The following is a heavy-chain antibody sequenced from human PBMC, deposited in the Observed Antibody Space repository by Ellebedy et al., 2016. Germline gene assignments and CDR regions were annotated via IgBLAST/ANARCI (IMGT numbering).Heavy chain of an antibody. CDR1: RGPFSSYA. CDR3: AAVGGGYTGR. CDR2: IIPILGIA. J-gene: IGHJ4*02. D-gene: IGHD6-19*01. Sequence: ASVKVSCKAFRGPFSSYAISWVRQAPGQGLEWMGRIIPILGIANYAQKFQGRVTITADKSTSTAYMELSSLRSEDTAVYYCAAVGGGYTGRWGQGTLVTVSS. V-gene: IGHV1-69*04.